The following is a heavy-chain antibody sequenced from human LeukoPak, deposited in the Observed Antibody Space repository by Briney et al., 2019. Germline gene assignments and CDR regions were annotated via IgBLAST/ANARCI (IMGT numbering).Heavy chain of an antibody. V-gene: IGHV3-53*01. Sequence: GGSLRLSCAASGFTFSSYGMHWVRQAPGKGLEWVSVIYSGGSTYYADSVKGRFTISRDNSKNTLYLQMNSLRAEDTAVYYCARSGDYSSWFDPWGQGTLVTVSS. CDR2: IYSGGST. J-gene: IGHJ5*02. CDR3: ARSGDYSSWFDP. D-gene: IGHD4-17*01. CDR1: GFTFSSYG.